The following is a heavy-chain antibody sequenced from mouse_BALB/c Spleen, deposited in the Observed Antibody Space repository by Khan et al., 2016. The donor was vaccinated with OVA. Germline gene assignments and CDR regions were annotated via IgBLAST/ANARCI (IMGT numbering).Heavy chain of an antibody. V-gene: IGHV1-77*01. J-gene: IGHJ3*01. CDR2: ISPGSGNT. Sequence: QVQLKQSGTELARPGASVKLSCKASGYIFIDYNINWVKQRTGQGLEWIGEISPGSGNTYYNEKFKGKATLTADKSSSTAYMQLSSLTSEDSAVYCGAREWCSWFPYWGQGTLITVSA. D-gene: IGHD1-3*01. CDR1: GYIFIDYN. CDR3: AREWCSWFPY.